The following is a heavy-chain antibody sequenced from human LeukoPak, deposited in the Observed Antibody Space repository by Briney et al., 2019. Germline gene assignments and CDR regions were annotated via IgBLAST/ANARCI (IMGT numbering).Heavy chain of an antibody. CDR3: ARELKGFDY. CDR2: IYYSGST. Sequence: PSETLSLTCTVSGGSLSSYYWSWIRQPPGKGLEWIGYIYYSGSTNYNPSPKSRVTISVDTSTNQFSLKLSSVTAADTAVYYCARELKGFDYWGQGTLVTVSS. V-gene: IGHV4-59*01. CDR1: GGSLSSYY. J-gene: IGHJ4*02.